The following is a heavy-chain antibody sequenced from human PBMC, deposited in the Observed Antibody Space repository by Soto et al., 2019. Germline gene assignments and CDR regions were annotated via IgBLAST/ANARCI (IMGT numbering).Heavy chain of an antibody. J-gene: IGHJ5*02. CDR2: IYGNDDT. CDR3: ARWYYYDSRGNYYQYFDP. Sequence: SGPTLVNPTHSLTLTCTFSGFSLSTNEVGVGWIRQPPGKALEWLELIYGNDDTRYSPSLKTRLTITKDTSKNQVVLTLTTVEALVGAGCDCARWYYYDSRGNYYQYFDPWGQGTLLTVSS. V-gene: IGHV2-5*01. D-gene: IGHD3-22*01. CDR1: GFSLSTNEVG.